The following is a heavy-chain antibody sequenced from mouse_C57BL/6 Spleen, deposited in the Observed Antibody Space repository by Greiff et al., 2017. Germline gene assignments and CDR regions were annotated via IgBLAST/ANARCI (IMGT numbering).Heavy chain of an antibody. Sequence: EVMLVESGGGLVKPGGSLKLSCAASGFTFSDYGMHWVRQAPEKGLEWVAYISSGSSTIYYADTVKGRFTISRDNAKNTLFLQMTSLRSEDTAMYYCARLYDYDAYWGQGTLVTVSA. V-gene: IGHV5-17*01. CDR2: ISSGSSTI. J-gene: IGHJ3*01. CDR1: GFTFSDYG. CDR3: ARLYDYDAY. D-gene: IGHD2-4*01.